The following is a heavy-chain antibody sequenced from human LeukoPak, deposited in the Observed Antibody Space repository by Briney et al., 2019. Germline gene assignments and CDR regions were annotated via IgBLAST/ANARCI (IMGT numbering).Heavy chain of an antibody. J-gene: IGHJ4*02. CDR2: INPNSGGT. Sequence: GASVKVSCKASGYTFTGYYMHWVRQAPGQGLEWMGWINPNSGGTNYAQKFQGWVTMTRDTSISTAYMELSRLRSDDTAVYCCARTYCSSTSCEGYFDYWGQGTLVTVSS. D-gene: IGHD2-2*01. CDR3: ARTYCSSTSCEGYFDY. V-gene: IGHV1-2*04. CDR1: GYTFTGYY.